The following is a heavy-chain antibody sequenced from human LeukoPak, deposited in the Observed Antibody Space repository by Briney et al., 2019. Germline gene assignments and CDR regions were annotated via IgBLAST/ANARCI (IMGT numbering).Heavy chain of an antibody. Sequence: PGGSPRLSCAASGFTFSDYYMSWIRQAPGKGLEWVSYISSSSSYTNYADSVKGRFTISRDNAKNSLSLQMNSLRAEDTAVYYCARDRGGGSGTIWAFDIWGQGTMVTVSS. CDR2: ISSSSSYT. D-gene: IGHD3-10*01. V-gene: IGHV3-11*05. CDR3: ARDRGGGSGTIWAFDI. CDR1: GFTFSDYY. J-gene: IGHJ3*02.